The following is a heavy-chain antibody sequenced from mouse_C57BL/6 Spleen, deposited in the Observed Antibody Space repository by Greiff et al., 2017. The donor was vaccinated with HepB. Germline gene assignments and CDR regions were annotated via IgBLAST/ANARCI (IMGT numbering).Heavy chain of an antibody. CDR2: IDPNSGGT. CDR1: GYTFTSYW. V-gene: IGHV1-72*01. J-gene: IGHJ2*01. CDR3: ANYDGYHGYFDY. Sequence: QVHVKQPGAELVKPGASVKLSCKASGYTFTSYWMHWVKQRPGRGLEWIGRIDPNSGGTKYNEKFKSKATLTVDKPSSTAYMQLSRLTSEDSAVYYCANYDGYHGYFDYWGQGTTLTVSS. D-gene: IGHD2-3*01.